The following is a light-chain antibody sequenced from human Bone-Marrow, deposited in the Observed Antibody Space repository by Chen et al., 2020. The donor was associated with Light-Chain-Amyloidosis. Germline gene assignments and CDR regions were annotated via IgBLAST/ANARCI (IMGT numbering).Light chain of an antibody. CDR1: QNIANF. Sequence: DIQMTQSPSSLSASVGDRVTITCRASQNIANFLNWYHQKPGKAPELLISAASTLQSGVPSRCSGSGSGTDFTLTVGSLQPEDFAVYYCQQSYSTPITFGQGTRLEIK. CDR3: QQSYSTPIT. J-gene: IGKJ5*01. V-gene: IGKV1-39*01. CDR2: AAS.